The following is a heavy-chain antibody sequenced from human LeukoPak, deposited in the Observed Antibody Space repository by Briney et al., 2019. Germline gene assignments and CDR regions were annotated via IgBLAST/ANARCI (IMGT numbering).Heavy chain of an antibody. Sequence: GGSLRLSCAASGFTFTNYAMSWVRQAPGKGLEWVSTISGSGGTTYYADSLKGRFSISRDTSKNTLYLQMNSLRAEDTAVYYCARQRYYYDTSVLDAFDIWGRGTMVTVSS. D-gene: IGHD3-22*01. J-gene: IGHJ3*02. CDR1: GFTFTNYA. V-gene: IGHV3-23*01. CDR3: ARQRYYYDTSVLDAFDI. CDR2: ISGSGGTT.